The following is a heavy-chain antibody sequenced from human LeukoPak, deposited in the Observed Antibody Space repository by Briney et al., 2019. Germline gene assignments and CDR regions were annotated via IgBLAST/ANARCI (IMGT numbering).Heavy chain of an antibody. V-gene: IGHV4-34*01. Sequence: PSETLSLTCAVYGGSLSVYYWSWIRQPPGKGLEWIGEINHSGSTNYNPSLKSRVTISVHMSKNQFSLKLSSVTAADTAVYYCARGRGSGSYYGYYYGMDVWGQGTTVTVSS. J-gene: IGHJ6*02. CDR3: ARGRGSGSYYGYYYGMDV. D-gene: IGHD3-10*01. CDR1: GGSLSVYY. CDR2: INHSGST.